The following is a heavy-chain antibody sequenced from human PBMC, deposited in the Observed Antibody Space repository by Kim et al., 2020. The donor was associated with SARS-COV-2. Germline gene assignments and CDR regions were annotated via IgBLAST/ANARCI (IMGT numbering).Heavy chain of an antibody. CDR2: IDPSDSYT. D-gene: IGHD1-26*01. CDR3: ARQGGANMANYYYYGMDV. CDR1: GYSFTSYW. V-gene: IGHV5-10-1*01. Sequence: GESLKISCKGSGYSFTSYWISWVRQMPGKGLEWMGRIDPSDSYTNYSPSFQGHVTISADKSISTAYLQWSSLKASDTAMYYCARQGGANMANYYYYGMDVWGQGTTVTVSS. J-gene: IGHJ6*02.